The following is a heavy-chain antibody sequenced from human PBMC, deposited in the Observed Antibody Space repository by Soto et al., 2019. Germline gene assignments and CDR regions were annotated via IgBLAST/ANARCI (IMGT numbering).Heavy chain of an antibody. J-gene: IGHJ6*02. D-gene: IGHD6-19*01. Sequence: PGESLKISCKGSGYTFTSYWIAWVRQMPGKGLEWMGIIYPGDSDTIYSPSFQGQVTISADKSINTAYLQWSSLKASDTAMYYCARQGYSSGWSNAMDVWGQGXTVTVSS. V-gene: IGHV5-51*01. CDR1: GYTFTSYW. CDR3: ARQGYSSGWSNAMDV. CDR2: IYPGDSDT.